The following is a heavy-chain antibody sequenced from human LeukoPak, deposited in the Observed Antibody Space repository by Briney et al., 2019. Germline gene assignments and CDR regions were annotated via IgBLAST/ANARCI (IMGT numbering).Heavy chain of an antibody. Sequence: PSETLSLTCTVSGGSIRSYYWSWIRQPPGEGLEWLGYIFYTGSTNYNPSLKSRVTISVDTSKNQFSLKLSSVTAADTAVYYCAGGERGYSYGPLDFWGQGTLVTVSS. CDR3: AGGERGYSYGPLDF. D-gene: IGHD5-18*01. J-gene: IGHJ4*02. V-gene: IGHV4-59*08. CDR1: GGSIRSYY. CDR2: IFYTGST.